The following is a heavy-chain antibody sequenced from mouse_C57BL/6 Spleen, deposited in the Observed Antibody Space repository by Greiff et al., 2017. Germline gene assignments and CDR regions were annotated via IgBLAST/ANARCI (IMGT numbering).Heavy chain of an antibody. CDR3: IPYDSMDLDYAMDY. D-gene: IGHD2-10*02. Sequence: EVQLQQSGAELVRPGASVKLSCTASGFNIKDYYMHWVKQRPEQGLAWIGRIDPEDGDTEYAQKFQGKATMTADTSSNTAYLQLSSLTSEDTAGYYCIPYDSMDLDYAMDYWGQGTSVTVSS. V-gene: IGHV14-1*01. J-gene: IGHJ4*01. CDR2: IDPEDGDT. CDR1: GFNIKDYY.